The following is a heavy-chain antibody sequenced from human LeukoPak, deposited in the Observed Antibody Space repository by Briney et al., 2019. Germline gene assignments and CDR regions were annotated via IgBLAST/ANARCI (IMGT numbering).Heavy chain of an antibody. CDR3: ARGGAYDFWSGYYTGQFHDY. V-gene: IGHV1-8*01. CDR1: GYTFTSYD. J-gene: IGHJ4*02. Sequence: GASVKVSCKASGYTFTSYDSNWVRQATGQGLEWMGWMNPNSGNTGYAQKFQGRVTMTRNTSISTAYMELSSLRSEDTAVYYCARGGAYDFWSGYYTGQFHDYWGQGTLVTVSS. CDR2: MNPNSGNT. D-gene: IGHD3-3*01.